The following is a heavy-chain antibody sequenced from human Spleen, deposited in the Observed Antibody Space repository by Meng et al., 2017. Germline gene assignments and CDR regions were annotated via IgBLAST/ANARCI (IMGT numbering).Heavy chain of an antibody. Sequence: ASVKVSCKASGYTFTGYYMHWVRQAPGQGLEWMGWINPNSGGTNYAQKFQGRVTMTRDTSISTAYMELSRLRSDDTAVYYCARSGMVRGVMLSLPHYWGQGTLVTVSS. CDR3: ARSGMVRGVMLSLPHY. J-gene: IGHJ4*02. D-gene: IGHD3-10*01. V-gene: IGHV1-2*02. CDR2: INPNSGGT. CDR1: GYTFTGYY.